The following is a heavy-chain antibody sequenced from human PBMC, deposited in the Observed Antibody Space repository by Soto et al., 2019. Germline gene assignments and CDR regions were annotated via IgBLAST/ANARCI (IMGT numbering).Heavy chain of an antibody. V-gene: IGHV1-69*12. CDR1: GGTFSSYA. J-gene: IGHJ6*02. CDR3: AREGAYIAARPIAPGYYGMDF. D-gene: IGHD6-6*01. CDR2: IIPIFGTA. Sequence: QVQLVQSGAEVKKPGSSVKVSCKASGGTFSSYAISWVRQAPGQGLEWMGGIIPIFGTANYAQKFQGSVTITADESTSTAYMELSSLRSEDTAVYYCAREGAYIAARPIAPGYYGMDFWGQVTTFTVSS.